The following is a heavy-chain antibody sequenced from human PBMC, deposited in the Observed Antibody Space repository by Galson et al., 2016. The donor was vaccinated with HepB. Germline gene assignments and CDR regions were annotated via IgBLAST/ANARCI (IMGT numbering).Heavy chain of an antibody. Sequence: SLRLSCAASGFNFNEYAMHWVRQAPGKGLEWVSGISWNSNSIGYADSVKGRFTISRDNAKNSLYLQMNSLRAEDTALYYCAKDIVLRYSGNRFDYWGQGTLVTVSS. CDR1: GFNFNEYA. J-gene: IGHJ4*02. CDR2: ISWNSNSI. CDR3: AKDIVLRYSGNRFDY. D-gene: IGHD5-12*01. V-gene: IGHV3-9*01.